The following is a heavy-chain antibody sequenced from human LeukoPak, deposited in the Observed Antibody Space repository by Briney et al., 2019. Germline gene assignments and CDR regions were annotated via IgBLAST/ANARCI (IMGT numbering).Heavy chain of an antibody. D-gene: IGHD5-18*01. CDR2: IYTSGST. CDR3: ARAWRFTYGRFDY. CDR1: GGSIGSVNIY. Sequence: SQTLSLTCAVSGGSIGSVNIYWIWIRQPAGKGLEWIGRIYTSGSTNYNPSLKSRVTISIDTSKNQFSLKLTSVTAADTAVYYCARAWRFTYGRFDYWGRGTLVTVSS. V-gene: IGHV4-61*02. J-gene: IGHJ4*02.